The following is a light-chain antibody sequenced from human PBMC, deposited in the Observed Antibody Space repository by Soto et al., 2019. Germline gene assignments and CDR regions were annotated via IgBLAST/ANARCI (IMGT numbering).Light chain of an antibody. J-gene: IGKJ1*01. Sequence: EIVMTQSPLSLRVTPGEPASISCRSSQNLLYSNGYNYLDWYLQKPGQSPQLLIYLGSNRSSGVPDRFSGSGSGTDFTLKISRVEAEDVGVYYCMQTLQALGTFGQGTNVEIK. V-gene: IGKV2-28*01. CDR1: QNLLYSNGYNY. CDR2: LGS. CDR3: MQTLQALGT.